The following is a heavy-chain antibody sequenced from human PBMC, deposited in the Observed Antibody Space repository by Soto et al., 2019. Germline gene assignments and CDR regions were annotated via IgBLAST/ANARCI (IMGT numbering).Heavy chain of an antibody. CDR1: GGSISSYY. CDR2: IYYSGST. CDR3: ARLYYYDSSGFYMDAFDI. J-gene: IGHJ3*02. V-gene: IGHV4-59*01. Sequence: SETLSLTCTVSGGSISSYYWSWIRQPPGKGLEWIGYIYYSGSTNYSPSLKSRVTISVDTSKNQFSLKLSSVTAADTAVYYCARLYYYDSSGFYMDAFDIWGQGTMVT. D-gene: IGHD3-22*01.